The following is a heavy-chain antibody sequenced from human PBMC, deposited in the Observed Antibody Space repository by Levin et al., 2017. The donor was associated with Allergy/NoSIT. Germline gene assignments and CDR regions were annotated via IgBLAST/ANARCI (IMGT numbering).Heavy chain of an antibody. CDR2: VYNSGRA. V-gene: IGHV4-31*03. Sequence: LSLTCTVSGGSISSGGYYWTWIRQHPGKGLEWIGYVYNSGRAYYTPSLESRATISVDTSKNQFSLKLTSVTAADTAVYYCASHFGSKSAYWGQGTLVTVSS. CDR1: GGSISSGGYY. D-gene: IGHD3-10*01. J-gene: IGHJ4*02. CDR3: ASHFGSKSAY.